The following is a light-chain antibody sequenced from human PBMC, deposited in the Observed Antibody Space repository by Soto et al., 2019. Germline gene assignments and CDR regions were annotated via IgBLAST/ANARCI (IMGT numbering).Light chain of an antibody. CDR1: QSIRHF. Sequence: DIQMTQSPSTVSSSVGDRVTITCRASQSIRHFLAWYQQKPGKVPKLLIYDASNLGSGVPSRFSGSGSGTDFTLTISGLQPDDFTTYYCQQYTSYSRAFGQGTKVDIK. J-gene: IGKJ1*01. V-gene: IGKV1-5*01. CDR2: DAS. CDR3: QQYTSYSRA.